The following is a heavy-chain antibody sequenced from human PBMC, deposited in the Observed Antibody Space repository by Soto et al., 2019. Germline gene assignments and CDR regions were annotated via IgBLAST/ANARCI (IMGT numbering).Heavy chain of an antibody. J-gene: IGHJ4*01. D-gene: IGHD3-22*01. V-gene: IGHV3-15*01. CDR1: GFTFSGSA. CDR3: TTDSYSTIIIVRFDY. CDR2: IKNKTDDGTT. Sequence: PGGSLRLSCAASGFTFSGSAVHWVRQASGKGLEWVGRIKNKTDDGTTDYAEPVKGRFAISRDDSNNMVYLQMNSLKIEDTAVYYCTTDSYSTIIIVRFDYWGHGTLVTVSS.